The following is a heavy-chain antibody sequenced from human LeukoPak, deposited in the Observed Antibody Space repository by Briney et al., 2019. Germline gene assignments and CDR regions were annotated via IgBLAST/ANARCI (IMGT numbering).Heavy chain of an antibody. V-gene: IGHV4-31*03. Sequence: PSETLSLTCTVSGGSISMDGHYWSWIRQYPGKGLESIGSVSSSGTTTYNPSLKSRVTISLDTSQNQFSLNLRSLTAADTAVYYCAREMVRDAFDIWGQGTMVTVSS. CDR1: GGSISMDGHY. CDR3: AREMVRDAFDI. CDR2: VSSSGTT. D-gene: IGHD2-8*01. J-gene: IGHJ3*02.